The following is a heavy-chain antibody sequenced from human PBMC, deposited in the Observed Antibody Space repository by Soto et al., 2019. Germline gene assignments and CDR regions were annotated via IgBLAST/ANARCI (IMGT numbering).Heavy chain of an antibody. CDR1: GGTFSSYA. CDR2: IIPIFGTA. V-gene: IGHV1-69*13. D-gene: IGHD3-10*01. J-gene: IGHJ6*02. CDR3: AREGRPVYGMDV. Sequence: SVKVSCKASGGTFSSYAISWVRQAPGQGLEWMGGIIPIFGTANYAQKFQGRVTITADESTSTAYMELSSLRSADTAVYYCAREGRPVYGMDVWGQGTTVTVSS.